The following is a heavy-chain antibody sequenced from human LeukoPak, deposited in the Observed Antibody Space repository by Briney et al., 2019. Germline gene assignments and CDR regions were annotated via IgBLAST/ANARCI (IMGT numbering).Heavy chain of an antibody. D-gene: IGHD3-9*01. V-gene: IGHV3-23*01. CDR3: AKGGYDILTGYYY. J-gene: IGHJ4*02. CDR1: GFTFSSYA. Sequence: GGSLRLSCVASGFTFSSYAMSWVRQAPGKGQDWVSAISGSGGSTYYADSVKGRFTISRDNSKNTLYLQMNSLRAEDTAVYYCAKGGYDILTGYYYWGQGTLVTVSS. CDR2: ISGSGGST.